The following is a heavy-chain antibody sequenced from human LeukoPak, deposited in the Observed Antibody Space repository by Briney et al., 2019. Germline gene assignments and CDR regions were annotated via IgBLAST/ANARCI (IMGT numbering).Heavy chain of an antibody. CDR1: GGSISSSSYY. Sequence: PSETLSLTCTVSGGSISSSSYYWGWIRQPPGKGLEWIGSIYYSGSTYYNPSLKSRVTISVDTSKNQFSLKLSSVTAADTAVYYCARDSGLAAAGTDRNWFDPWRQGTLVTVS. CDR3: ARDSGLAAAGTDRNWFDP. V-gene: IGHV4-39*02. CDR2: IYYSGST. J-gene: IGHJ5*02. D-gene: IGHD6-13*01.